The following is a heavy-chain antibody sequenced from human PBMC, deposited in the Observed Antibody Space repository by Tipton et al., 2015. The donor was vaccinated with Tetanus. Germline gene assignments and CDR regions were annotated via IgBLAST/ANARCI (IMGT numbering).Heavy chain of an antibody. J-gene: IGHJ5*02. V-gene: IGHV4-39*02. D-gene: IGHD2-21*01. Sequence: TLSLTCTVSGATVSRSNYHWGWIRQPPGKGLEWIGSISYSGSTYYNPSLKSRVAISVDTSKNQFSLKLSSVTATDTAVYYCTRDPYYGGYGWFDPWGQGTLVSVSS. CDR1: GATVSRSNYH. CDR2: ISYSGST. CDR3: TRDPYYGGYGWFDP.